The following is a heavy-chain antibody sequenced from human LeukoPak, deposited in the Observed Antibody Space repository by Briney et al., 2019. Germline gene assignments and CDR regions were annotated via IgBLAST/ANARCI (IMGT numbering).Heavy chain of an antibody. Sequence: GGSLRLSCAASGFSFNNYGMHWVRQAPGKGLEWVAFIRYDGSPKYYADSVKGRFTISRDNSQNTLYLQMNSLRAEDTAVYYCAREVYYESSGYRYPTYAFDYWGQGTLVTVSS. D-gene: IGHD3-22*01. CDR2: IRYDGSPK. CDR3: AREVYYESSGYRYPTYAFDY. J-gene: IGHJ4*02. CDR1: GFSFNNYG. V-gene: IGHV3-30*02.